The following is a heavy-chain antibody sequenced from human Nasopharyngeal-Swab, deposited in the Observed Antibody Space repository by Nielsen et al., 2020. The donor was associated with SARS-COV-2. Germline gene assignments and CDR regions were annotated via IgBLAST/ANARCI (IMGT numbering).Heavy chain of an antibody. CDR3: AREAYCGRDCLLFDY. CDR2: IHPHSGGA. J-gene: IGHJ4*02. Sequence: ASVKVSCKASGYTFTDNYIHWVRQAPGQGLEWMGRIHPHSGGANFAQKFQGRVSMTRDTSITTAYVELSSLRSDDTAVYYCAREAYCGRDCLLFDYWGQGTLVTVSS. D-gene: IGHD2-21*02. V-gene: IGHV1-2*06. CDR1: GYTFTDNY.